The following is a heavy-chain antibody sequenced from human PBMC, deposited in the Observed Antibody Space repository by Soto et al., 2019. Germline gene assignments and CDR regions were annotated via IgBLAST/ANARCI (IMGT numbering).Heavy chain of an antibody. CDR3: ARSYYDFWSGLYYYYTVV. V-gene: IGHV4-59*11. CDR2: IYYSGNT. Sequence: PSETLSLTCTVSGASISSHYWSWIRQPPGEGLEWIGYIYYSGNTSYNPSLKSRVTISLDTSKNQFSLKLTSVTAADTAVYYCARSYYDFWSGLYYYYTVVWGKGTTGTGSS. D-gene: IGHD3-3*01. J-gene: IGHJ6*03. CDR1: GASISSHY.